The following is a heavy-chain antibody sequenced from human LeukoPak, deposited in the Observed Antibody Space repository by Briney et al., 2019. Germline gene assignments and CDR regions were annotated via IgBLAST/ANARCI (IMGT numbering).Heavy chain of an antibody. CDR1: GFIFSSYA. D-gene: IGHD6-13*01. CDR2: ITGSGGNT. V-gene: IGHV3-23*01. Sequence: GGSLRLSCAASGFIFSSYAMSWVRQAPGMGLEWVSVITGSGGNTYYADSVKGRFTISKDNSKNTVYLQMSSLRVDDTAVYYCAKAASSSWPSYYYGMDVWGQGTTVTVSS. J-gene: IGHJ6*02. CDR3: AKAASSSWPSYYYGMDV.